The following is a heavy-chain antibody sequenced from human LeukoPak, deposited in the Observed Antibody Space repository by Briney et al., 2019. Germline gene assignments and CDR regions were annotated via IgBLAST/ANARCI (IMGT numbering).Heavy chain of an antibody. J-gene: IGHJ5*02. CDR1: GFTLTNYW. V-gene: IGHV3-74*01. CDR3: AWSIAAEGTS. CDR2: INSDGSST. D-gene: IGHD6-13*01. Sequence: GGSLRLSCAASGFTLTNYWMHWVRQAPGKGLVWVSRINSDGSSTSYADSVKGRFTISRDNAKNTLYLQMNSLRAEDTAVYYCAWSIAAEGTSWGQGTLVTVSS.